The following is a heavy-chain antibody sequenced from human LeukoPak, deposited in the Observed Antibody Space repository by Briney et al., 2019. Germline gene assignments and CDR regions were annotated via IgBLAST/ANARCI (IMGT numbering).Heavy chain of an antibody. J-gene: IGHJ4*02. Sequence: GGSLRLSCAASGFTVSSNYMSWVRQAPGKGLEWVSVIYSGGSTYYAYSVKGRFTISRDNSKNTLYLQMNSLRAEDTAVYYCARGIWSGYYYDCWGQGTLVTVSS. D-gene: IGHD3-3*01. CDR1: GFTVSSNY. V-gene: IGHV3-66*02. CDR2: IYSGGST. CDR3: ARGIWSGYYYDC.